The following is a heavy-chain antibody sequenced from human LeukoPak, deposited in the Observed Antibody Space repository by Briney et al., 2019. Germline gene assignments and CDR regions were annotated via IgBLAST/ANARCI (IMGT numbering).Heavy chain of an antibody. CDR1: GFTFSRYW. CDR2: IKQDGSEK. J-gene: IGHJ4*02. D-gene: IGHD6-13*01. CDR3: ARELRPDPYSASWYNY. Sequence: GGSLRLSCAASGFTFSRYWMSWVREATGKGVEWVAKIKQDGSEKYYVESVKGRFTICREKEKNSVYMKMNSLRAGDTAVYYCARELRPDPYSASWYNYWGQGTLVTVSS. V-gene: IGHV3-7*01.